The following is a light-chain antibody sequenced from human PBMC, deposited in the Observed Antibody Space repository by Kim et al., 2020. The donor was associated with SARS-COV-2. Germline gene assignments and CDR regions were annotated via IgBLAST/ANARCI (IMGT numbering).Light chain of an antibody. CDR1: SLRKCY. V-gene: IGLV3-19*01. Sequence: ALGQTVRLTCQGDSLRKCYATWSQQRPGQAPTLVLYGKVDRPSGLPDRFSGSASGNTASLPITGAQAEDEGDYYCSSRDSSGDHVVFGGGTKLTVL. CDR3: SSRDSSGDHVV. J-gene: IGLJ3*02. CDR2: GKV.